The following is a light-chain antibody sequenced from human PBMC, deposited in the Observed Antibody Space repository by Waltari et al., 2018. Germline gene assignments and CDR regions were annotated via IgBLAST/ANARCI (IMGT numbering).Light chain of an antibody. CDR3: QQPPGT. V-gene: IGKV1-9*01. CDR2: AAS. J-gene: IGKJ4*01. CDR1: RDIRSY. Sequence: DIQLTQSPSFLSASVGDRVTFTCRASRDIRSYLAWSQQKSGKAPKLLIFAASTLQSGVPSRFSGSGSGTEFTLTISNLQPEDVATYYCQQPPGTFGGGTKVEIK.